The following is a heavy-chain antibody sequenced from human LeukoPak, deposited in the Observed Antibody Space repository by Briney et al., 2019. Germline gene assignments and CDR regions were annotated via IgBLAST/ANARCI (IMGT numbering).Heavy chain of an antibody. D-gene: IGHD4-17*01. V-gene: IGHV4-59*06. Sequence: PSETLSLTCTVSGGSISSYYWSWIRQHPGKGLEWIGYIYYSGSTYYNPSLKSRVTISVDTSKNQFSLKLSSVTAADTAVYYCARDVLRASRKKYGDYEQRNNWFDPWGQGTLVSVSS. CDR2: IYYSGST. J-gene: IGHJ5*02. CDR3: ARDVLRASRKKYGDYEQRNNWFDP. CDR1: GGSISSYY.